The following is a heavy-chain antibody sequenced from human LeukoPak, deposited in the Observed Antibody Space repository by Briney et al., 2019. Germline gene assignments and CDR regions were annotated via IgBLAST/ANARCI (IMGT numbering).Heavy chain of an antibody. Sequence: GGSLRLSCAASGFTVSSNYMSWFRQAPGKGLEWVSAIYSGGITYYADSVKGRFTISRDNSKNTLYLQMNSLRAGDTAVYYCARIPSGYCGGDCYFDYWGQGTLVTVSS. CDR1: GFTVSSNY. D-gene: IGHD2-21*02. V-gene: IGHV3-53*01. CDR3: ARIPSGYCGGDCYFDY. J-gene: IGHJ4*02. CDR2: IYSGGIT.